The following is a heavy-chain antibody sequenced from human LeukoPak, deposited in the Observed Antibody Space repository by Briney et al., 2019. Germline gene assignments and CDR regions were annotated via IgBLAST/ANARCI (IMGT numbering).Heavy chain of an antibody. V-gene: IGHV1-18*01. J-gene: IGHJ6*02. Sequence: ASVKVSCKASGYTFTSYGISWVRQAPGQGLEWMGWISAYNGNTNYAQKLQGRVTMTTDTSTSTAYMELRSLRSDDTAVYYCASHTGYYESGEYGDYYYYGMNVWGQGTTITVS. CDR3: ASHTGYYESGEYGDYYYYGMNV. CDR2: ISAYNGNT. D-gene: IGHD2-15*01. CDR1: GYTFTSYG.